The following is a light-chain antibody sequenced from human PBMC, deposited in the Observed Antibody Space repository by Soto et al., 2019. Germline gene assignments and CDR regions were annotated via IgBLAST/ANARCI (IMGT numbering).Light chain of an antibody. J-gene: IGLJ2*01. CDR2: DVS. V-gene: IGLV2-14*01. Sequence: QSALTQPASVSGSPGQSITISCTGTSSDGGGYNYVSWYQQHPGKAPKLMIYDVSNRPSGVSNRFSGSKSGNTAPLTISGLQAEDEADYYCSSYPSSSTLVVFGGGTKLTVL. CDR3: SSYPSSSTLVV. CDR1: SSDGGGYNY.